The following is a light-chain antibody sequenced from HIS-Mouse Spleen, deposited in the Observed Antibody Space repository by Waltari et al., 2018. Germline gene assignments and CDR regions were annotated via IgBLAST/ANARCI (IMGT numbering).Light chain of an antibody. Sequence: SYELTQPPSVSVSPGQTARITCSGDALHKQYAYLYQQKSGQAPVLVIYEDSKRPSGIPERFSGSSSGTMATLTISGAQVEDEADYYCYSTDSSGNHRVFGGGTKLTVL. J-gene: IGLJ2*01. CDR2: EDS. CDR3: YSTDSSGNHRV. CDR1: ALHKQY. V-gene: IGLV3-10*01.